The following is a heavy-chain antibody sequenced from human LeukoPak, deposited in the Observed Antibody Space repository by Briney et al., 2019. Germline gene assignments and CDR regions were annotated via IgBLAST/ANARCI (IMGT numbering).Heavy chain of an antibody. V-gene: IGHV6-1*01. CDR2: TYYRSKWYN. J-gene: IGHJ6*02. CDR1: GVSVSSNSAA. Sequence: SQTLSLTCAISGVSVSSNSAAWNWLRQSPSRVLEWLGRTYYRSKWYNDYAVSVKSRITSNPDTSKNQFSLQLNSVTPEDTAMYFCAREAIRTMVDGMDVWGQGTTVTVSS. CDR3: AREAIRTMVDGMDV. D-gene: IGHD4/OR15-4a*01.